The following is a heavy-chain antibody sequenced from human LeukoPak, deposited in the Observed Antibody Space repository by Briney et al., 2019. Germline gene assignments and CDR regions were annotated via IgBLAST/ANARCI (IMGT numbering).Heavy chain of an antibody. D-gene: IGHD2-2*01. J-gene: IGHJ6*02. Sequence: SQTLSLTCTVSGGSISSGGYYWSWIRQPPGKGLEWIGYIYYSGSTYYNPSLKSRVTISVDTSKNQFSLKLSSVTAADTAVYYCARDRIVVVPAALGLNYYYYGMDVWAKGPRSPSP. CDR1: GGSISSGGYY. CDR2: IYYSGST. V-gene: IGHV4-31*03. CDR3: ARDRIVVVPAALGLNYYYYGMDV.